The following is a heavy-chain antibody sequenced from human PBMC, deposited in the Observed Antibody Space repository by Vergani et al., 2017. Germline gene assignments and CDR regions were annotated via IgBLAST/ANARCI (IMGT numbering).Heavy chain of an antibody. V-gene: IGHV3-7*01. CDR2: IKRDGTET. CDR1: GFTFSSYA. D-gene: IGHD2-15*01. J-gene: IGHJ1*01. Sequence: EVQLLESGGGLVQPGGSLRLSCAASGFTFSSYAMSWVRQAPGKGLEWVASIKRDGTETFYVDSVKGRFTISRDNAKTTLYLQMNSLRDEDKGVYYCARSSGGSAPYLQYWGQGTMVTVAS. CDR3: ARSSGGSAPYLQY.